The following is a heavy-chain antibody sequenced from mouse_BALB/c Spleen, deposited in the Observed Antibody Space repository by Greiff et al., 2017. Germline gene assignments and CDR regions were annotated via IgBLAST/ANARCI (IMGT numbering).Heavy chain of an antibody. V-gene: IGHV2-4-1*01. CDR3: ARNSYDGSSYTFAY. D-gene: IGHD1-1*01. CDR1: GFSLTSYG. Sequence: QVQLQQSGPGLVQPSQSLSITCTVSGFSLTSYGVHWVRQSPGKGLEWLGVIWSGGSTNYNAPFMSRLSISKDNSKSQVFFKMNSLQAEDTAIYNCARNSYDGSSYTFAYWGQGTLVTVSA. J-gene: IGHJ3*01. CDR2: IWSGGST.